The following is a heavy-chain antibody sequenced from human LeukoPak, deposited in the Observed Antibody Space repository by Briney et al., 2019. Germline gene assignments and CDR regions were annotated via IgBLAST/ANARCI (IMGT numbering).Heavy chain of an antibody. J-gene: IGHJ6*02. Sequence: GGSLRLSCAASGFSFSTYGMHWVRQAPGKGLEWVAVISYDGSLKYYADSMQGRFSISRDNSKNTLYLQMNSLSAEDTAVYYCAKERVGNSYGNYGMDVWGQGTTVTVSS. CDR3: AKERVGNSYGNYGMDV. CDR2: ISYDGSLK. V-gene: IGHV3-30*18. CDR1: GFSFSTYG. D-gene: IGHD5-18*01.